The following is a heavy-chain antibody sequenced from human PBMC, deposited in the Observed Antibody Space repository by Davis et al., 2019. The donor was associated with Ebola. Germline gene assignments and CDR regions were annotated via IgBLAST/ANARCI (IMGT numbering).Heavy chain of an antibody. D-gene: IGHD5-24*01. J-gene: IGHJ6*03. CDR2: IYYSGST. Sequence: SETLSLTCSVSGDSVSSGSYYWSWIRQHPGKGLEWIGYIYYSGSTYYNPSLKSRVTISVDTYKNQFSLKLSSVTAADTAVYYCARVKMATIWSDYYYYMDVWGKGTTVTVSS. CDR3: ARVKMATIWSDYYYYMDV. V-gene: IGHV4-61*01. CDR1: GDSVSSGSYY.